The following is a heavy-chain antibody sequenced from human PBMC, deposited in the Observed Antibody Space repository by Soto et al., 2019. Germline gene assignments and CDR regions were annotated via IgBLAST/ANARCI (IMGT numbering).Heavy chain of an antibody. CDR1: GGSISSGGYY. V-gene: IGHV4-31*03. J-gene: IGHJ5*02. CDR2: IFYSGTT. CDR3: ARSVDP. Sequence: QVQLQESGPGLVKPSQTLSLTCTVSGGSISSGGYYWRWIRQHPGKGLEWIGYIFYSGTTYYNPSLKSRVTIAGDTSKNQFSLKRSSVTAADTAVYYGARSVDPWGQGTLVTVSS.